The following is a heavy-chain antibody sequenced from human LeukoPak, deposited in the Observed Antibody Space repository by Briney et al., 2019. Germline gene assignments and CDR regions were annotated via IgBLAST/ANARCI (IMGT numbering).Heavy chain of an antibody. CDR2: INAGNGNT. CDR3: ARDVAAAGTGFDY. V-gene: IGHV1-3*01. D-gene: IGHD6-13*01. CDR1: GYIFTSYA. Sequence: ASVKVSCKASGYIFTSYAMHWVRQAPGQRLEWMGWINAGNGNTKYSQKFQGRVTITRDTSTSTAYMELRSLRSDDTAVYYCARDVAAAGTGFDYWGQGTLVTVSS. J-gene: IGHJ4*02.